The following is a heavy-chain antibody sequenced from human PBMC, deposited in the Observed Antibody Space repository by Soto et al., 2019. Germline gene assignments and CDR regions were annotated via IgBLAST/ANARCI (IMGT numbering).Heavy chain of an antibody. CDR3: ARDISSSKAFDI. Sequence: SVKVSCKASGGTFSSYAISWVRQAPGQGLEWMGGIIPIFGTANYAQKFQGRVTITADKSTSTAYMELSSLRSEDTAVYYCARDISSSKAFDIWGQGTMVTVS. CDR2: IIPIFGTA. J-gene: IGHJ3*02. CDR1: GGTFSSYA. D-gene: IGHD6-13*01. V-gene: IGHV1-69*06.